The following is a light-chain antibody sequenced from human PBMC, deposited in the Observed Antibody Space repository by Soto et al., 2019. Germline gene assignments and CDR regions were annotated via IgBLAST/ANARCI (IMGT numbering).Light chain of an antibody. Sequence: EIVMTQSPGTLSLSPGERATLSCRASQSFSSSSLAWYQQKPGQAPRLLIYGASSRATGIPDRFSGSGSGTDLTLTISRLEPEDFAVYYCQQYGSSPVTFGQGTRLEIK. J-gene: IGKJ5*01. CDR2: GAS. CDR1: QSFSSSS. V-gene: IGKV3-20*01. CDR3: QQYGSSPVT.